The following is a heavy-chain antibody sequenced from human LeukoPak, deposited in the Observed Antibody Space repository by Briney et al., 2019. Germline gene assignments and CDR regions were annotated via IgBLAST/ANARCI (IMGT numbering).Heavy chain of an antibody. CDR3: AKSVVVVAATPVDY. D-gene: IGHD2-15*01. CDR1: VYTFHSYG. V-gene: IGHV1-18*01. Sequence: ASVTVSCLPCVYTFHSYGISWVQQAPGQGLNGMGWISAYNRNTNYAPKLKSRVTMTTDTSTSTAYMELRSLRSDDTAVYYCAKSVVVVAATPVDYWGQGTLVTVSS. CDR2: ISAYNRNT. J-gene: IGHJ4*02.